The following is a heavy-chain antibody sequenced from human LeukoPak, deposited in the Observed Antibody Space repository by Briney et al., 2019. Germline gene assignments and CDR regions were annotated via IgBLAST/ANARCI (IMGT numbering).Heavy chain of an antibody. CDR3: ARARIVATIYFYYGMDV. CDR1: GYTFTSYA. V-gene: IGHV1-3*01. CDR2: INVDNGNT. Sequence: GASVKVSCKASGYTFTSYAINWVRQAPGHRLEWMGWINVDNGNTKYSQKFQGRVTITRDTSASTAYMELSSLRSEDTAVYYCARARIVATIYFYYGMDVWGQGTTVTVSS. D-gene: IGHD5-12*01. J-gene: IGHJ6*02.